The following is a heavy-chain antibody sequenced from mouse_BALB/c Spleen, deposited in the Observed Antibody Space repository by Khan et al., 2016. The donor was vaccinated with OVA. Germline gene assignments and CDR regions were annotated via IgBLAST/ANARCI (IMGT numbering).Heavy chain of an antibody. CDR2: IYPGTDNT. CDR1: GYIFTSYW. Sequence: QIQLVQSGAELVRPGASVKLSCKTSGYIFTSYWIHWVKQRSGQGLEWIARIYPGTDNTYYNEKLKDKATLTADKSSSTAFMQLTSLKSEDSAVYFCAREEALYYFDYWGQGTTLTVSS. CDR3: AREEALYYFDY. D-gene: IGHD3-2*02. V-gene: IGHV1-76*01. J-gene: IGHJ2*01.